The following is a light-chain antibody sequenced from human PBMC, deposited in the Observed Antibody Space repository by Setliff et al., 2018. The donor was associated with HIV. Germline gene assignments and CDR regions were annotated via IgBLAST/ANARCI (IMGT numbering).Light chain of an antibody. CDR3: VLYMGSGIWV. J-gene: IGLJ3*02. V-gene: IGLV8-61*01. Sequence: QTVVTQEPSFSVSPGGTVTVTCGLGSGSVSTSYYPSWYQQTPGQAPRTLIYRTNTRSSGVPDRFSGSILGNKAALTITGAQADDESDYYCVLYMGSGIWVFGGGTKVTVL. CDR1: SGSVSTSYY. CDR2: RTN.